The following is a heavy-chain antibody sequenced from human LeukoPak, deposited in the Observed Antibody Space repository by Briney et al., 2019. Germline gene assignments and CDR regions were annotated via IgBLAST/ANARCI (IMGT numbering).Heavy chain of an antibody. CDR3: AKVSNWNYETWFDP. Sequence: PGGSLRLSCVASGFSFSTYWMNWVRQAPGKGLEWVALMKPDGSDKYYVESVKGRFTISRDNSKNTLYLQMNSLRAEDTAVYYCAKVSNWNYETWFDPWGQGTLVTVSS. J-gene: IGHJ5*02. CDR1: GFSFSTYW. V-gene: IGHV3-7*03. CDR2: MKPDGSDK. D-gene: IGHD1-7*01.